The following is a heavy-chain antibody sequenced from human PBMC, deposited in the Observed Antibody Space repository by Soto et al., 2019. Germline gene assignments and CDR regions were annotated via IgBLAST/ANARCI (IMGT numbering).Heavy chain of an antibody. V-gene: IGHV4-39*01. CDR1: GGSISGSSYY. CDR2: ISYSGSA. Sequence: QLQLQESGPGLVKPSETLSLTCTVSGGSISGSSYYWGWIRQPPGKGLEWIGSISYSGSAYYSPSLKSRVTISVDTSKNQFSLNLSSVIAADAAVYYCAGLFGDYVSYWGQGTLVTVSS. J-gene: IGHJ4*02. CDR3: AGLFGDYVSY. D-gene: IGHD4-17*01.